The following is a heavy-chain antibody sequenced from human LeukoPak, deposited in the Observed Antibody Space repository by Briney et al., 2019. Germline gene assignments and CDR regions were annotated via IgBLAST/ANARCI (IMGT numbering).Heavy chain of an antibody. CDR3: ASSYCSGGNCYYQQTVYYFDF. D-gene: IGHD2-15*01. J-gene: IGHJ4*02. CDR2: ISAYNGKT. CDR1: GYTFTSYG. V-gene: IGHV1-18*01. Sequence: GASVKVSCKASGYTFTSYGISWVRQAPGQGLEWMGWISAYNGKTNYAQKLQGRVTMTTGTSTSTAYMELRSLISDDTAVYYCASSYCSGGNCYYQQTVYYFDFWGQGTLVTVSS.